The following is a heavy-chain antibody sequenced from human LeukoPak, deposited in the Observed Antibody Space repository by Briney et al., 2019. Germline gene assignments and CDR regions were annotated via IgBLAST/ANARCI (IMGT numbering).Heavy chain of an antibody. V-gene: IGHV3-48*03. CDR2: ISSSGTTI. J-gene: IGHJ3*02. CDR3: ARKQREDAFDI. Sequence: TGGSLRLSCAASGFTFSDYEMNWVRQTPEKGLEWVSYISSSGTTIYYADSVKGRFTISRDNAKNSLYLQMNSLRAEDTAVYYCARKQREDAFDIWGQGTMVTVSS. D-gene: IGHD6-25*01. CDR1: GFTFSDYE.